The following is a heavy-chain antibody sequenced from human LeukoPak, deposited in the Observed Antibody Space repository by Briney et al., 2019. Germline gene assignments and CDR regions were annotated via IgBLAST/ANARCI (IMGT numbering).Heavy chain of an antibody. CDR3: ARAPVYRGSHYVGSRWY. J-gene: IGHJ4*02. CDR2: INPNNGAT. Sequence: ASVKVSCKASGYTFVGYYIHWVRQAPGQGLEWMGWINPNNGATNYAQKFQGRVTMTRDTSISTAYMELSSLRSEDTAVYYCARAPVYRGSHYVGSRWYWRQGTLVTVSS. CDR1: GYTFVGYY. V-gene: IGHV1-2*02. D-gene: IGHD1-26*01.